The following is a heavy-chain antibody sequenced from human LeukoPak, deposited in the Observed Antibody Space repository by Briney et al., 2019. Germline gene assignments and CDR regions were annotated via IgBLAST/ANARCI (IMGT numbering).Heavy chain of an antibody. CDR2: INHSGST. CDR3: ARGSEWLSS. Sequence: KPSETLPLTCTVSGGSISSYYWSWIRQPPGKGLEWIGEINHSGSTNYNPSLKSRVTISVDTSKNQFSLKLSSVTAADTAVYYCARGSEWLSSWGQGTLVTVSS. D-gene: IGHD3-3*01. J-gene: IGHJ5*02. V-gene: IGHV4-34*01. CDR1: GGSISSYY.